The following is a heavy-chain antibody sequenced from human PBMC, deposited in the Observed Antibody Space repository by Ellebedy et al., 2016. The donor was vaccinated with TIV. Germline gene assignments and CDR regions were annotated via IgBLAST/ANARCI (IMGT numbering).Heavy chain of an antibody. V-gene: IGHV3-66*01. CDR3: AGAAWPNQLDY. J-gene: IGHJ4*02. D-gene: IGHD2-8*01. CDR2: IHPDGRT. Sequence: GESLKTSCASSGFTVGNNYMSCVRQAPGNRLDGVSIIHPDGRTFYADSVKGRFSISRDSLNNILHLQMNSLRGEDTAIYTGAGAAWPNQLDYWGRGILVTVSS. CDR1: GFTVGNNY.